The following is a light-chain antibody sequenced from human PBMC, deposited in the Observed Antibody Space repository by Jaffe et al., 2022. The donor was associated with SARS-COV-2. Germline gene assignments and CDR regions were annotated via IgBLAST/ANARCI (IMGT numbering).Light chain of an antibody. J-gene: IGLJ2*01. CDR2: DNN. V-gene: IGLV1-51*01. CDR3: GTWDSSLSAGL. CDR1: RSNIGNND. Sequence: QSVLTQPPSVSAAPGQKVTISCSGSRSNIGNNDVSWYQQLPGTAPKLLIYDNNQRPSGIPDRFSGSKSGTSATLGITGLQTGDEADYYCGTWDSSLSAGLFGGGTKLTVL.